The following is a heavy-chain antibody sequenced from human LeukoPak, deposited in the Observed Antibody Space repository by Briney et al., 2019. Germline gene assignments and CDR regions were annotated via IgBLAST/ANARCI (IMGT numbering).Heavy chain of an antibody. Sequence: GGSLRLSCAASGFIVSSYTMRWVRQAPGKGLEWVSCFSDDGHTYYADSVKGRFTISRDISKNTLYVQMNSLRAEDTAVYYCATRGRSGASDNWGQGTLVTVSS. J-gene: IGHJ4*02. D-gene: IGHD3-10*01. V-gene: IGHV3-23*01. CDR1: GFIVSSYT. CDR3: ATRGRSGASDN. CDR2: FSDDGHT.